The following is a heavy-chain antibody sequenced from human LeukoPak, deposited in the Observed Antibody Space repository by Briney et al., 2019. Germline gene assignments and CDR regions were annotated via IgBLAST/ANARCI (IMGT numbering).Heavy chain of an antibody. J-gene: IGHJ4*02. D-gene: IGHD4-17*01. CDR2: INHSGST. CDR3: ARSSDDYGDYVDY. Sequence: SETLSLTCAVYGGSFSGYYWIWIRQPPGKGLEWIGEINHSGSTNYNPSLKSRVTISVDTSKNQFSLKLSSVTAADTAVYYCARSSDDYGDYVDYWGQGTLVTVSS. CDR1: GGSFSGYY. V-gene: IGHV4-34*09.